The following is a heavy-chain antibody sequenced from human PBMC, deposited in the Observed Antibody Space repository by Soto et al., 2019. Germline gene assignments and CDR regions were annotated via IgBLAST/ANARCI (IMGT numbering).Heavy chain of an antibody. D-gene: IGHD3-3*01. J-gene: IGHJ4*02. Sequence: EVQLVESGGGLVKPGGSLRLSCAASGFTFSNAWMSWVRQAPGKGLEWVGRIKSKTDGGTTDYAAPVKGRFTISRDDSKNTLYLQMNSLKTEDTAVYYCTTGGGGAYVLRFSEWLFSFDYWGQGTLVTVSS. CDR1: GFTFSNAW. CDR3: TTGGGGAYVLRFSEWLFSFDY. CDR2: IKSKTDGGTT. V-gene: IGHV3-15*01.